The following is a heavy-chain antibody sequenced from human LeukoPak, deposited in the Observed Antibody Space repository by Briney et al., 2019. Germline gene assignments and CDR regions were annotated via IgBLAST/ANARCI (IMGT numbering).Heavy chain of an antibody. CDR3: ATETNDWGPFDY. Sequence: GGSLRLSCAAAGFTFSSYGMHWVRQAPGKGLEWVAFMRYDGSDKYYADSVKGRFTISRDNSKNTLYLQMNSLGAEDTAVYYCATETNDWGPFDYSGQGTLVTVSS. V-gene: IGHV3-30*02. J-gene: IGHJ4*02. CDR2: MRYDGSDK. CDR1: GFTFSSYG. D-gene: IGHD2-8*01.